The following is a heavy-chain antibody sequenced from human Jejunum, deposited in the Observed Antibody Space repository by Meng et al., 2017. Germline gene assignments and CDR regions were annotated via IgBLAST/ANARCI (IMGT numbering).Heavy chain of an antibody. V-gene: IGHV1-69*01. D-gene: IGHD5-18*01. Sequence: QVQREQSGAEGKKPGSSVKVSCKASGGTLSKCDFTWVRQAPGQGLEWMGGIIAILGTADYAQKFQGRVIIAADESTNTADMEVSGLRSEDTAMYYCARCGYSSALYSQYWGQGTLVTVSS. CDR1: GGTLSKCD. CDR2: IIAILGTA. J-gene: IGHJ4*02. CDR3: ARCGYSSALYSQY.